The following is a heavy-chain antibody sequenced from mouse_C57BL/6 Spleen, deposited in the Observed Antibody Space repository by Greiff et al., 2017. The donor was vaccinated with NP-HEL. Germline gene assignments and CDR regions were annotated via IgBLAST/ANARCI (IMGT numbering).Heavy chain of an antibody. CDR2: INPGSGGT. CDR3: ARSAGGTTVDY. V-gene: IGHV1-54*01. D-gene: IGHD1-1*01. J-gene: IGHJ2*01. CDR1: GYAFTNYL. Sequence: VNVVESGAELVRPGTSVKVSCKASGYAFTNYLIEWVKQRPGQGLEWIGVINPGSGGTNYNEKFKGKATLTADKSSSTAYMQLSSLTSEDSAVYFCARSAGGTTVDYWGQGTTLTVSS.